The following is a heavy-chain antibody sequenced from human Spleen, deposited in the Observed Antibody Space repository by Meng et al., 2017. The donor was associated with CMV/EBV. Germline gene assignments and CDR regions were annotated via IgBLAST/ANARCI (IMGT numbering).Heavy chain of an antibody. CDR1: GFMFDDYA. CDR3: AKDLGAHLYYFDY. Sequence: SLKISCAASGFMFDDYAMHWVRQAPGKGLEWVSGISWNSGSIGYADSVKGRFTISRDNAKNSLYLQMNSLRAEDTALYYCAKDLGAHLYYFDYWGQGTLVTVSS. V-gene: IGHV3-9*01. CDR2: ISWNSGSI. J-gene: IGHJ4*02. D-gene: IGHD3-10*01.